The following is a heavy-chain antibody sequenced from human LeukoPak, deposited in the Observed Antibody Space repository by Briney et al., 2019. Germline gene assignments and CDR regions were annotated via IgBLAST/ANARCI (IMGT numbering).Heavy chain of an antibody. J-gene: IGHJ6*04. Sequence: SETLSLTCSVSGGSISGFYWSWIRQPPGQTLEWIGYIYSSGSTNYNPSLQSRVTMSVDTSVNQFSLRLSSVTAADTAVYYCARFTYTTRPSDVWGKGTTATVSS. D-gene: IGHD3-16*01. V-gene: IGHV4-4*09. CDR3: ARFTYTTRPSDV. CDR2: IYSSGST. CDR1: GGSISGFY.